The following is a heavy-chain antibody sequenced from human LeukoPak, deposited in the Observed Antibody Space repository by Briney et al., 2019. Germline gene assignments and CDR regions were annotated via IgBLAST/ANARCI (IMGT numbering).Heavy chain of an antibody. V-gene: IGHV3-23*01. J-gene: IGHJ3*02. CDR2: ISGSGGST. CDR1: GFTFSSYA. D-gene: IGHD3-3*01. Sequence: PGGSLRLSCAASGFTFSSYAMSWVRQAPGKGLEWVSAISGSGGSTYYADSVKGRFTISRDNSKNTLYLQMNSLRAEDTAVYYCAKDLPPYYDFWSGYRTDDAFDIWGQGTMVTVSS. CDR3: AKDLPPYYDFWSGYRTDDAFDI.